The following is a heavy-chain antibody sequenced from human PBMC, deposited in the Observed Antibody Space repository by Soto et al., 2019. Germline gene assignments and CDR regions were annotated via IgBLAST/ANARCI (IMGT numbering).Heavy chain of an antibody. V-gene: IGHV4-61*01. Sequence: SETLSLTCTVSGGSVSSGSYYWSWIRQPPGKGLEWIGYIYYSGSTNYNPSLKSRVTISVDTSKNQFSLKLSSVTAADTAVYYCARVGEYSYGSRWFDPWGQGTLVTVSS. D-gene: IGHD5-18*01. J-gene: IGHJ5*02. CDR3: ARVGEYSYGSRWFDP. CDR2: IYYSGST. CDR1: GGSVSSGSYY.